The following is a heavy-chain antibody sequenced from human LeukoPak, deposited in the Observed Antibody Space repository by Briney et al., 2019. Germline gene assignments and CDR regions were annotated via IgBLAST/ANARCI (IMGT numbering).Heavy chain of an antibody. CDR1: GYTFTGYY. D-gene: IGHD5-12*01. CDR3: ATGLVGTIHPSP. Sequence: ASVKVSCKASGYTFTGYYMHWVRQAPGKGLEWMGRVDPEDGETIYAEKFQGRVTITADTSTDTAYMELSSLRSEDTAVYYCATGLVGTIHPSPWGQGTLVTVSS. V-gene: IGHV1-69-2*01. CDR2: VDPEDGET. J-gene: IGHJ5*02.